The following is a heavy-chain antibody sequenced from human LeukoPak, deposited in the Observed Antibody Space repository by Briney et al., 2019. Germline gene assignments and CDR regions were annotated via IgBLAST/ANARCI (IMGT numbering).Heavy chain of an antibody. V-gene: IGHV3-23*01. J-gene: IGHJ4*02. Sequence: GGSLRLSCAASGVSFSSFAMSWVRQGPARGLEWVSSIRGNCETFYADSVKGRFPLSSDSSRNTVYFQLNNLRVEDKAIYYCAKASWVSSTDAVRWGQGTLVTVSS. D-gene: IGHD3-16*01. CDR1: GVSFSSFA. CDR2: IRGNCET. CDR3: AKASWVSSTDAVR.